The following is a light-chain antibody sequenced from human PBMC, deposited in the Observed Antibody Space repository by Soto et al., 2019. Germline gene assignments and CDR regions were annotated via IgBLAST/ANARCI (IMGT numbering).Light chain of an antibody. CDR2: GAS. Sequence: EIVLTQSPGTLSLSPGERATLSCRASQSVSSYLAWYQQKPGQAPRLLVYGASSRATGIPARFSGSGSATDFTLTISSLEPEDFAVYYCQHRSSWPITFGQGTRLEI. V-gene: IGKV3-11*01. CDR3: QHRSSWPIT. CDR1: QSVSSY. J-gene: IGKJ5*01.